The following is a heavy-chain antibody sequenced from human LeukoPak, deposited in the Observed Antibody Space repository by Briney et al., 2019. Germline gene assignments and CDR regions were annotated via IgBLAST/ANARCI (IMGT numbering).Heavy chain of an antibody. Sequence: ASVKVSCKASGYTFTYHGFSWVRQAPGQGLEWMGWISSYNGNTNYLEKFQGRLTMTTGTSTSTTYMELRSLTSDDTAVYYCARDRASAGTGGAYWGQGSLVTVSS. V-gene: IGHV1-18*01. CDR3: ARDRASAGTGGAY. CDR2: ISSYNGNT. J-gene: IGHJ4*02. CDR1: GYTFTYHG. D-gene: IGHD6-13*01.